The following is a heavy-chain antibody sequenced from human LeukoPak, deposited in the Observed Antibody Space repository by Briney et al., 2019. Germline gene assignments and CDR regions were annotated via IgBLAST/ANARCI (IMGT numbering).Heavy chain of an antibody. CDR3: ARENDSSGYYYDY. Sequence: PSETLSLTCTVSGGSISTDYWSWIRQPPGKGLEWIGYIYYSGSTNYNPSLKSRDTISVDTSKNQFFLKLSSVTAADTAVYYCARENDSSGYYYDYWGQGTLVTVSS. CDR1: GGSISTDY. V-gene: IGHV4-59*01. CDR2: IYYSGST. D-gene: IGHD3-22*01. J-gene: IGHJ4*02.